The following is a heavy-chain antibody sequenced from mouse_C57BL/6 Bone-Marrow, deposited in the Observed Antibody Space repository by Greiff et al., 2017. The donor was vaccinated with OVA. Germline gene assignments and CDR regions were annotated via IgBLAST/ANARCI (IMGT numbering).Heavy chain of an antibody. V-gene: IGHV1-50*01. CDR3: AHDGYYRFAY. CDR1: GYTFTSYW. D-gene: IGHD2-3*01. CDR2: IDPSDSYT. J-gene: IGHJ3*01. Sequence: QVHVKQSGAELVKPGASVKLSCKASGYTFTSYWMQWVKQRPGQGLEWIGEIDPSDSYTNYNQKFKGKATLTVDTSSSTAYMQLSSLTSEDSAVYYCAHDGYYRFAYWGQGTLVTVSA.